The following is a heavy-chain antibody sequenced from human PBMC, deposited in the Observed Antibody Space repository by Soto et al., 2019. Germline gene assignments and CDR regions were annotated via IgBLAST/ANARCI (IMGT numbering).Heavy chain of an antibody. J-gene: IGHJ6*02. CDR1: GFSITNYS. Sequence: EVQLVESGGGLVKPGGSLRLSCAASGFSITNYSMNWVRQAPGKGLEWVSSISRSSSNIYNADSVKGRFTISRDNAKNELYLNMNRLRAGDTAVYYCARDLKVAATNSYYYYGMDVWGQGTTVTVSS. V-gene: IGHV3-21*01. D-gene: IGHD6-19*01. CDR2: ISRSSSNI. CDR3: ARDLKVAATNSYYYYGMDV.